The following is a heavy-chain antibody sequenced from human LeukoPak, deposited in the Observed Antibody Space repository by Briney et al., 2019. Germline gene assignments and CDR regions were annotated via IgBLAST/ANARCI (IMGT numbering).Heavy chain of an antibody. D-gene: IGHD2-21*02. J-gene: IGHJ1*01. CDR3: ARYYCAGVCYYFQH. Sequence: SETLSLTCTVSGGSISSYYWSWIRHPPGKGLEWIGYVYYSGSTNYNPSLKSRVTISVDTPKNQFSLKLSSVTAADTAVYYCARYYCAGVCYYFQHWGQGTLVTVSS. CDR1: GGSISSYY. V-gene: IGHV4-59*01. CDR2: VYYSGST.